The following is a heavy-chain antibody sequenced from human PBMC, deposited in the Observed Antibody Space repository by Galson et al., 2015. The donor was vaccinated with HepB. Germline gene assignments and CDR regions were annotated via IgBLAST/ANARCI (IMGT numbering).Heavy chain of an antibody. J-gene: IGHJ6*02. CDR2: ISSRGDDT. V-gene: IGHV3-23*01. D-gene: IGHD2-15*01. CDR3: VKASLCSGGACYPWFYYGLDF. Sequence: SLRLSCAASGFTFDDYAMSWVRQAPGKGLEWVSAISSRGDDTYYADSVKGQFTISRDNSKNTLFLQMNSLRVEDTAVYYCVKASLCSGGACYPWFYYGLDFWGQGTTVTVSS. CDR1: GFTFDDYA.